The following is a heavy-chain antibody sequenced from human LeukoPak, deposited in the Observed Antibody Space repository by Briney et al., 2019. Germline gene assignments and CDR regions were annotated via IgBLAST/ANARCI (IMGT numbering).Heavy chain of an antibody. CDR1: GGSISSSSYY. D-gene: IGHD6-6*01. J-gene: IGHJ4*02. Sequence: KTSETLSLTCTVSGGSISSSSYYWGWIRQPPGKGLEWIGSIYYSGSTYYNPSLKSRVTISVDTSKNQFSLKLSSVTAADTAVYYCARDRIGDSSSLQYYFDYWGQGTLVTVSS. V-gene: IGHV4-39*07. CDR2: IYYSGST. CDR3: ARDRIGDSSSLQYYFDY.